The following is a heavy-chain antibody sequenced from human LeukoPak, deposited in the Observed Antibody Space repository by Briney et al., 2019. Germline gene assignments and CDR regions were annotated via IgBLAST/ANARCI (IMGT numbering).Heavy chain of an antibody. CDR2: INPSGGST. CDR1: GYTFTSYY. D-gene: IGHD2-21*02. CDR3: VRERGNSGDWFYDY. Sequence: ASEKVSCKASGYTFTSYYMHWVRQAPGQGLEWMGIINPSGGSTSYPQKFQSRVTMTRDTSTSTVYMEMSSLRSEDTSVYYCVRERGNSGDWFYDYWGQGTLVTVSS. J-gene: IGHJ4*02. V-gene: IGHV1-46*01.